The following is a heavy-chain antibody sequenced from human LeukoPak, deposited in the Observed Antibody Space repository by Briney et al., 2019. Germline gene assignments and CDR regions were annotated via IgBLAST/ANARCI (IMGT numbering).Heavy chain of an antibody. V-gene: IGHV3-48*04. CDR1: GFTFSSYS. J-gene: IGHJ5*02. D-gene: IGHD1-20*01. Sequence: GGSLRLSCAASGFTFSSYSMSWLRRAPGKGLEWVSYISISGSKIHYADTVKGRFTISRDNAMESLFLQINSLRGDDTAVYYCARGNWYVDLWGQGTLVSVSS. CDR3: ARGNWYVDL. CDR2: ISISGSKI.